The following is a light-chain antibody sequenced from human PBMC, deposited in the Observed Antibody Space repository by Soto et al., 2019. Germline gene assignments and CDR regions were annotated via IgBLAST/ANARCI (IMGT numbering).Light chain of an antibody. CDR2: DVS. Sequence: QSVLTQPASVSGSPGQSITISCTGTSSDVGGYNYVSWYQQYPGKAPKLMIYDVSTRPSGVSHRFSGSKFGNTAYLTISGLQAEDEADYHCSSYSTSSTPSYVFGTGTKLTVL. CDR3: SSYSTSSTPSYV. V-gene: IGLV2-14*01. J-gene: IGLJ1*01. CDR1: SSDVGGYNY.